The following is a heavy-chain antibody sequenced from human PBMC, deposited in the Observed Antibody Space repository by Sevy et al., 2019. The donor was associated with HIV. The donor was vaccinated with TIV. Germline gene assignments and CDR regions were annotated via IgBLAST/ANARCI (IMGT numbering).Heavy chain of an antibody. J-gene: IGHJ5*02. CDR1: GFSLTTSGMC. Sequence: SGPTLVNPTQTLTLTCTFPGFSLTTSGMCVTWIRQPPGKALEWLARIDWNDDKYYSTSLKTRLTISKATSKNQVVLTMANMDPVDTATYYCARGAGARNNWFDPWGQGTLVTVSS. V-gene: IGHV2-70*11. CDR2: IDWNDDK. D-gene: IGHD6-13*01. CDR3: ARGAGARNNWFDP.